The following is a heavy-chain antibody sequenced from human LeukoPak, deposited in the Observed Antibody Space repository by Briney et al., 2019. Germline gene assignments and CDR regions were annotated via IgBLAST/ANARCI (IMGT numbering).Heavy chain of an antibody. V-gene: IGHV4-59*01. CDR3: ARSRRDGYNYYFDY. CDR1: GGSISSYY. D-gene: IGHD5-24*01. J-gene: IGHJ4*02. Sequence: SESLSLTCTVSGGSISSYYWSWIRQPPGKGLEWIGYIYYSGSTNYNPSLKSRVTISVDTSKNQFSLKLSSVTAADTAVYYCARSRRDGYNYYFDYWGQGTLVTVSS. CDR2: IYYSGST.